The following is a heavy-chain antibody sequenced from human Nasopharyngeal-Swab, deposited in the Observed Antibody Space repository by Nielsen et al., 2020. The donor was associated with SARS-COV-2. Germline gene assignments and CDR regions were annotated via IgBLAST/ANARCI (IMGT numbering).Heavy chain of an antibody. V-gene: IGHV3-33*01. D-gene: IGHD5-12*01. Sequence: GGPLRLSCAASGFTFSSYGMHWVRQAPGKGLEWVAVIWYDGSNKYYADSVKGRFTISRDNSKNTLYLQMNSLRAEDTAVYYCARDRHGWLRFWFDPWGQGTLVTVSS. CDR1: GFTFSSYG. J-gene: IGHJ5*02. CDR2: IWYDGSNK. CDR3: ARDRHGWLRFWFDP.